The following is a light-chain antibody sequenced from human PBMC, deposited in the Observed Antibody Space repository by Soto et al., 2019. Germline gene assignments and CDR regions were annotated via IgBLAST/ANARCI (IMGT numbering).Light chain of an antibody. Sequence: QSALTQPASVSGSPGQSITISCTGTSSDVGSNNLVSWYQQHPGNAPKLMIYEVSKRPSGVSNRCSGSKSGNTASLTISGLQAEDEADYYCCSYAGSSFVVFGGGTKLTVL. CDR3: CSYAGSSFVV. CDR1: SSDVGSNNL. V-gene: IGLV2-23*02. CDR2: EVS. J-gene: IGLJ2*01.